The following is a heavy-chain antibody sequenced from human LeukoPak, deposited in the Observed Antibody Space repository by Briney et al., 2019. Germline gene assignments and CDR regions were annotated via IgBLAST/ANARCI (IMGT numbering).Heavy chain of an antibody. Sequence: GGSLRLSCAASGFTFKNFVMTWVRQAPGQGLDWVSAISGNTGATYYADSVKGRFTISRDNSKNTLYLQMNSLRAEDTAVYYCARKWWENWFDSWGQGALVTVSS. CDR3: ARKWWENWFDS. J-gene: IGHJ5*01. CDR2: ISGNTGAT. CDR1: GFTFKNFV. D-gene: IGHD2-15*01. V-gene: IGHV3-23*01.